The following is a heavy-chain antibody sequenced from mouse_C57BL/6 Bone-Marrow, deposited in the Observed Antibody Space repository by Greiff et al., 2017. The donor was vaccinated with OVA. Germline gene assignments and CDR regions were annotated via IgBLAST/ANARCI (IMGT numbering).Heavy chain of an antibody. CDR2: IDPSDSYT. V-gene: IGHV1-59*01. J-gene: IGHJ3*01. D-gene: IGHD1-1*01. CDR3: ARRGYYGLFAD. CDR1: GYTFTSYW. Sequence: VKLQQPGAELVRPGTSVKLSCKASGYTFTSYWMHWVKQRPGQGLEWIGVIDPSDSYTNYNQKFKGKATLTVDTSSSTAYMQLSSLTSEDSAVYYCARRGYYGLFADWGQGTLVTVSA.